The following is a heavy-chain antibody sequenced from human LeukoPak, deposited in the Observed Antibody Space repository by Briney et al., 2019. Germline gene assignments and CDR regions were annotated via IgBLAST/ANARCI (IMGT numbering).Heavy chain of an antibody. V-gene: IGHV4-61*02. Sequence: PSETLSLTCTVSGASISSDTYFWSWIRQPAGKGLEWIGRISSTGRTDYNPSLTSRVTISVDTSKNQLSMKLSSVTAADTAVYYCARDHLANLASRLFDPWGQGTLVTVSS. D-gene: IGHD3-3*01. CDR3: ARDHLANLASRLFDP. CDR1: GASISSDTYF. J-gene: IGHJ5*02. CDR2: ISSTGRT.